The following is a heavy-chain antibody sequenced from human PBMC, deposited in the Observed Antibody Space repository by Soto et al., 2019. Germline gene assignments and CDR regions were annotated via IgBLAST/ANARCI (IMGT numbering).Heavy chain of an antibody. V-gene: IGHV3-23*01. J-gene: IGHJ5*02. CDR3: AKDMVRGVIFNNWFDP. D-gene: IGHD3-10*01. CDR1: GFTFSSYA. Sequence: GGSLRLSCAASGFTFSSYAMSWVRQAPGKGLEWVSAISGSGGSTYYADSVKGRFTISRDNSKNTLYLQMNSLRAEDTAVYYCAKDMVRGVIFNNWFDPWGQGTLVTVSS. CDR2: ISGSGGST.